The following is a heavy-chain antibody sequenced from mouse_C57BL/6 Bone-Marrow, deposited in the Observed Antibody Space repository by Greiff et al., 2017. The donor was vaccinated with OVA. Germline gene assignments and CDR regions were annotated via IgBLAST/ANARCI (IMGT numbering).Heavy chain of an antibody. V-gene: IGHV1-85*01. CDR1: GYTFTSYD. J-gene: IGHJ1*03. CDR2: INPSDGST. CDR3: ARCDWGGENWDYEV. Sequence: QVHVKQSGPELVKPGASVKLSCKASGYTFTSYDINWVKQRPGQGLEWIGWINPSDGSTRYNEKFKGQATLTVDPSSSTAYMQLHSLTSEDSAVYVCARCDWGGENWDYEVWGTGTTVTVSS. D-gene: IGHD4-1*01.